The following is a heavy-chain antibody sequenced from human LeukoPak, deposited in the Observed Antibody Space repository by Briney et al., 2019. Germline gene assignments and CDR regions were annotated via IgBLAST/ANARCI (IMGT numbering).Heavy chain of an antibody. CDR3: ARAPGPYYYDSSGYSPVDY. J-gene: IGHJ4*02. CDR1: GYTFTGYY. CDR2: INPNSGGT. D-gene: IGHD3-22*01. Sequence: ASVKVSCKASGYTFTGYYMHWVRQAPGQGLEWMGWINPNSGGTNYAQKLQGRVTMTTDTSTSTAYMELRSLRSDDTAVYYCARAPGPYYYDSSGYSPVDYWGQGTLVTVSS. V-gene: IGHV1-2*02.